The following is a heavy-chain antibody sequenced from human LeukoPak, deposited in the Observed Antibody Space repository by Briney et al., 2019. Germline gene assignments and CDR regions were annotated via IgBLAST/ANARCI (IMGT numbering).Heavy chain of an antibody. D-gene: IGHD3-16*01. Sequence: PSETLSLTCTVSGGSVSSGSYYWSWIRQPPGKGLECMGYISYSGITNYNPSLKSRVTISVDTSKNQFSLKLSSVTAADTAVYYCAREDGANWFDPWGQGTLVTVSS. CDR2: ISYSGIT. V-gene: IGHV4-61*01. J-gene: IGHJ5*02. CDR3: AREDGANWFDP. CDR1: GGSVSSGSYY.